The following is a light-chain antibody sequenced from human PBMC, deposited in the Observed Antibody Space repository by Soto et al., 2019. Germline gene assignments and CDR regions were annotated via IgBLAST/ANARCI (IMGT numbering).Light chain of an antibody. CDR2: WAS. V-gene: IGKV4-1*01. CDR3: QQYYSSPLT. Sequence: DIVMTQSPDSLAVSLGERATINCKSSQSVLYSSNNKNYLAWYQQKPGQPPKLLIYWASTRESGVPDRFSGSGSATDFTLTISSLQAEDVAVYYCQQYYSSPLTFGGGAKVVIK. J-gene: IGKJ4*01. CDR1: QSVLYSSNNKNY.